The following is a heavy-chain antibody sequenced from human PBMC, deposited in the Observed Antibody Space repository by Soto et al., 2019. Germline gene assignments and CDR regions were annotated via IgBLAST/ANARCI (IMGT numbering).Heavy chain of an antibody. D-gene: IGHD3-22*01. CDR2: IYYSGST. V-gene: IGHV4-30-4*01. J-gene: IGHJ4*02. Sequence: PSETLSLTCTVSGGSISSGGYYWSWIRQPPGKGLEWIGYIYYSGSTYYNPSLKSRVTISVDTSKNQFSLKLSSVTAADTAVYYCARVYAGNYYDSSGYYYLDYWGQGTLVTVSS. CDR3: ARVYAGNYYDSSGYYYLDY. CDR1: GGSISSGGYY.